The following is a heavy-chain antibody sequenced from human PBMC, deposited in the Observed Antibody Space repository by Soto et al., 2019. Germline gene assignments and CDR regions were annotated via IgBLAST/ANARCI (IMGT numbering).Heavy chain of an antibody. CDR3: ARHNYGSGSTYFDY. CDR1: GGSISSYD. J-gene: IGHJ4*02. V-gene: IGHV4-59*08. CDR2: IYYSGST. Sequence: SETLSLTCTVSGGSISSYDGSWIRQPPGKGLEWIGYIYYSGSTNYNPSLKSRVTISVDTSKNQFSLKLNSMTAADTAVYYCARHNYGSGSTYFDYWGQGTLVTAPQ. D-gene: IGHD3-10*01.